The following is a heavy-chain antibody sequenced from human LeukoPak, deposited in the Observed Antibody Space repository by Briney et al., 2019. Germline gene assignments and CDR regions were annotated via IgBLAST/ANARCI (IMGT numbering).Heavy chain of an antibody. CDR3: ARESMITFGGDPFDP. CDR1: GYTLTSYG. J-gene: IGHJ5*02. D-gene: IGHD3-16*01. CDR2: INAYNGNT. Sequence: SVKVSCKASGYTLTSYGISWVRQAPAQGLELMGWINAYNGNTNYAQKLLGRVTMTTATSTSTAYMELGSLGSDDTAVYSCARESMITFGGDPFDPWGQGTLVTVSS. V-gene: IGHV1-18*04.